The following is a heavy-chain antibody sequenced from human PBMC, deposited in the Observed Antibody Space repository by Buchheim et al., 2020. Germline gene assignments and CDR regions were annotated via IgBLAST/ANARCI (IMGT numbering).Heavy chain of an antibody. V-gene: IGHV3-66*02. J-gene: IGHJ4*02. CDR1: GIPVSSNY. CDR3: ASPGYSSGWYAY. D-gene: IGHD6-19*01. Sequence: EVQLVQSGGGLVQPGGSLRLSCAASGIPVSSNYMSWVRQSPEKGLEWVSVLYTSGKSYYTDSVKGQFIVSRDDSETTLYLKMNGLRPEDTAVYYCASPGYSSGWYAYWGQGT. CDR2: LYTSGKS.